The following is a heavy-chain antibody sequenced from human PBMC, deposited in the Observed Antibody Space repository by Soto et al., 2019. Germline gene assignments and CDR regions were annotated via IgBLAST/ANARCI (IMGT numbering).Heavy chain of an antibody. CDR1: GFTISSYA. CDR3: AKVAIRYCSSTSCYKGWDY. J-gene: IGHJ4*02. Sequence: PGGSVRLSCAASGFTISSYAMSWVRQAPGKRLEWVSAISGSGGSTYYADSVKGRFTISRDNSKNTLYLQMNSLRAEDTAVYYCAKVAIRYCSSTSCYKGWDYRGQGTLVTVSS. D-gene: IGHD2-2*02. CDR2: ISGSGGST. V-gene: IGHV3-23*01.